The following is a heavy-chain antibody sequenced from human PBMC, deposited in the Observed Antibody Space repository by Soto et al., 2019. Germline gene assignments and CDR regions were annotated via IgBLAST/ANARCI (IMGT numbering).Heavy chain of an antibody. D-gene: IGHD3-22*01. CDR1: GYTFTSYG. Sequence: QVQLVQSGTEVKKPGASVKVSCKASGYTFTSYGISWVRQAPGQGLEWMGWISASIGNTNYAQKLQGRVTLTTDTSXXTDYMELRSLTSDDTAVYYCARAKAVDSSGYPFDYWGQGTLVTVSS. CDR3: ARAKAVDSSGYPFDY. CDR2: ISASIGNT. J-gene: IGHJ4*02. V-gene: IGHV1-18*01.